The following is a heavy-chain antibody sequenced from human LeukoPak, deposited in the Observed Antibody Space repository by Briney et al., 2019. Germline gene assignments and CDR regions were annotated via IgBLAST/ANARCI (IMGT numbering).Heavy chain of an antibody. CDR1: GGSFSGYY. V-gene: IGHV4-34*01. D-gene: IGHD4-17*01. Sequence: KSSETLSLTCAVYGGSFSGYYWSWIRQPPGKGLEWIGEINHSGSTNYNPSLKSRVKSRVTKSLDTSKNQFSLKLSSVTAADTAVYYCARGGSDYGDYVGAFDIWGQGTMVTVSS. CDR3: ARGGSDYGDYVGAFDI. J-gene: IGHJ3*02. CDR2: INHSGST.